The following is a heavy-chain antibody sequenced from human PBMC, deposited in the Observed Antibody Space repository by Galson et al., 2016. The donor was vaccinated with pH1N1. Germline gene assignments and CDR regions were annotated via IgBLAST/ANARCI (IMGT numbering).Heavy chain of an antibody. CDR3: AKDYRESTSSARAFDI. CDR1: GFTFKNYD. Sequence: SLRLSCAASGFTFKNYDMTWVRQAPGKGLEWVSTLSGSGSSTYYGDSVRGRFTISRDNSKNTLYLQMNTLKVDDTAVYYCAKDYRESTSSARAFDIWGQGTLVTVSS. J-gene: IGHJ3*02. CDR2: LSGSGSST. V-gene: IGHV3-23*01. D-gene: IGHD2/OR15-2a*01.